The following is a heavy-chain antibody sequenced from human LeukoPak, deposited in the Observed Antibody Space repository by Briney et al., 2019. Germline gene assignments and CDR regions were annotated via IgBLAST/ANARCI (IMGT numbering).Heavy chain of an antibody. Sequence: SETLSLACTVSGGSIGSYYWSWIRQPPGKGLEWIGYIYYSGSTNYNPSLKSRVTISVDASKNQFSLKLTSVTAADTAVYYCARGGPLVTHRDYWGQGTLVTVSS. CDR2: IYYSGST. J-gene: IGHJ4*02. CDR3: ARGGPLVTHRDY. CDR1: GGSIGSYY. V-gene: IGHV4-59*01. D-gene: IGHD4-11*01.